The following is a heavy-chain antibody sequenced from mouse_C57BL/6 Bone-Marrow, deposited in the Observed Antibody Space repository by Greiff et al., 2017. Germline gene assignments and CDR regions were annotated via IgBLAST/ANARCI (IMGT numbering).Heavy chain of an antibody. D-gene: IGHD1-1*02. CDR3: AREGVLLAGGYYAMDY. Sequence: EVKLQQSGPELVKPGASVKISCKASGYTFTDYYMNWVKQSHGKSLEWIGDINPNNGGTSYNQKFKGKDTLTVDKSSSTAYMELRSLTSEDSAVYYCAREGVLLAGGYYAMDYWGQGTSVTVSS. CDR1: GYTFTDYY. CDR2: INPNNGGT. J-gene: IGHJ4*01. V-gene: IGHV1-26*01.